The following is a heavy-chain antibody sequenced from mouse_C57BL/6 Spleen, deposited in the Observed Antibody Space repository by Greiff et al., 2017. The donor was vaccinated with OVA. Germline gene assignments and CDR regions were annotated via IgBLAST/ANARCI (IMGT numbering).Heavy chain of an antibody. CDR2: IDPENGDT. J-gene: IGHJ2*01. Sequence: EVHLVESGAELVRPGASVKLSCTASGFNIKDDYMHWVKQRPEQGLEWIGWIDPENGDTEYASKFQGKATITADTSSNTAYLQLSSLTSEDTAVYYCTTRNYGGYFDYWGQGTTLTVSS. CDR3: TTRNYGGYFDY. V-gene: IGHV14-4*01. D-gene: IGHD2-1*01. CDR1: GFNIKDDY.